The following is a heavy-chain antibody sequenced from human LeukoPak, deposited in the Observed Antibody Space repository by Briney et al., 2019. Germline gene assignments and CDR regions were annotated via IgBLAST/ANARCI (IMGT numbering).Heavy chain of an antibody. J-gene: IGHJ4*02. CDR2: ISYDGSNK. V-gene: IGHV3-30-3*01. Sequence: PGGSLRLSCAASGFTFSSYTMHWVRQAPGQGLEWVAVISYDGSNKYYADYVKGRFTISGDTSKNTLYLQMNSLRAEDTAVYYCARDRCSSTSCYTHYFDYWGQGTLVTVSS. CDR1: GFTFSSYT. CDR3: ARDRCSSTSCYTHYFDY. D-gene: IGHD2-2*02.